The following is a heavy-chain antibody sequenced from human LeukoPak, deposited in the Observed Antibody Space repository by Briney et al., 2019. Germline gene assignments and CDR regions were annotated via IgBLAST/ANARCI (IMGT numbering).Heavy chain of an antibody. CDR1: GGSISSYY. D-gene: IGHD3-22*01. V-gene: IGHV4-59*08. CDR3: ARQSLQGSGYLPFDY. Sequence: SETLSLTCTVSGGSISSYYWSWIRQPAGKGLEWIGYIYYSGSTNYNPSLKSRVTISVDTSKNQFSLKLSSVTAADTAVCYCARQSLQGSGYLPFDYWGQGTLVTVSS. J-gene: IGHJ4*02. CDR2: IYYSGST.